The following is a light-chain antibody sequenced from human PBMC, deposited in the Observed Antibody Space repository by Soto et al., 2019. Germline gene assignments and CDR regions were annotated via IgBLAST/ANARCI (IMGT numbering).Light chain of an antibody. V-gene: IGKV3-15*01. CDR1: QSVSSN. Sequence: EIVMTQSPATLSVSPGERATLSCRASQSVSSNLAWYQQKPGQAPRLLIYGASTRATGIPARFSGSGSGTEFTLTISGLQSEDFAVYYCQQYRTFGQGTKVEIK. CDR2: GAS. J-gene: IGKJ1*01. CDR3: QQYRT.